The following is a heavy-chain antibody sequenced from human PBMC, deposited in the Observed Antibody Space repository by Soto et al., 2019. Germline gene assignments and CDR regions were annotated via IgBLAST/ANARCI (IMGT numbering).Heavy chain of an antibody. CDR1: GYTFTSYG. CDR3: ARVVDLLTVAGIFSDY. Sequence: ASVKVSCKASGYTFTSYGISWVRQAPGQGLEWMGWISAYNGNTNYAQKLQGRVTMTTDTSTSTAYMELRSLRSDDTAVYYCARVVDLLTVAGIFSDYWGQGTLVTVSS. V-gene: IGHV1-18*01. D-gene: IGHD6-19*01. J-gene: IGHJ4*02. CDR2: ISAYNGNT.